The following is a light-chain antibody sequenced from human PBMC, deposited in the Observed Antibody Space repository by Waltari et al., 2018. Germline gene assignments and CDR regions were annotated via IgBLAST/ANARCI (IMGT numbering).Light chain of an antibody. V-gene: IGLV2-23*01. J-gene: IGLJ2*01. Sequence: QSALTQSASVSGSPGQSITISCTGTSHDVGSYNLVSWYQRHPGKAPELLIYEGSKRPSGVSNRFSGSKSGNTASLTISGLQAEDEADYFCCSYASGSTIILGGGTKLTVL. CDR3: CSYASGSTII. CDR2: EGS. CDR1: SHDVGSYNL.